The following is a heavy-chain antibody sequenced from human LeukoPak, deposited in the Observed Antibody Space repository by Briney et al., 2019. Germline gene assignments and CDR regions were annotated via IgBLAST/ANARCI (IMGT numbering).Heavy chain of an antibody. CDR1: GGSLNGYY. CDR2: IDHSGST. CDR3: ARYGMAAEGIWWFDP. J-gene: IGHJ5*02. D-gene: IGHD6-13*01. V-gene: IGHV4-34*01. Sequence: PSETLSLTCAVYGGSLNGYYWSWIRLPPGKRLEWIGEIDHSGSTQYNPSLKSRVTISLDTSKKQFSLKLTSLTAADTAFYYCARYGMAAEGIWWFDPWGQGTLVTVSS.